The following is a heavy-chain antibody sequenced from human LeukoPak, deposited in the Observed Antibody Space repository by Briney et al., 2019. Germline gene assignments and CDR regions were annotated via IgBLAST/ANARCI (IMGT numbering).Heavy chain of an antibody. CDR2: INPNSGGT. D-gene: IGHD2-2*01. V-gene: IGHV1-2*02. CDR1: GYTFTGYY. J-gene: IGHJ4*02. CDR3: ARGWVVVPALPQYYFDY. Sequence: GASVKVSCKASGYTFTGYYMHWVRQAPGQGLEWMGWINPNSGGTNYAQKFQGRVTMTRDTSISTAYMELSRLRSDDTAVYYCARGWVVVPALPQYYFDYWGQGTLVTVSS.